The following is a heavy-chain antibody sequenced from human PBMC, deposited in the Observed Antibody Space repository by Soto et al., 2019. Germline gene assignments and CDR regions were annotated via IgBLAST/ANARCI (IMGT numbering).Heavy chain of an antibody. CDR2: IIPIFGTA. D-gene: IGHD6-6*01. V-gene: IGHV1-69*13. CDR3: ARTSIAARPSHYYYGMDV. J-gene: IGHJ6*02. Sequence: SVKVSCKSSGGTFSSYAISWVRQAPVQGLEWMGGIIPIFGTANYAQKFQGRVTITADESTSTAYMELTSLRSEDTAVYYCARTSIAARPSHYYYGMDVWGQGTKVTVYS. CDR1: GGTFSSYA.